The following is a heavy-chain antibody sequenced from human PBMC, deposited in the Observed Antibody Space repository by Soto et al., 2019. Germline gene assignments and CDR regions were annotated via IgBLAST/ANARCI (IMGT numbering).Heavy chain of an antibody. CDR3: GRERAGDLLGSSGVDV. J-gene: IGHJ6*02. V-gene: IGHV3-30*03. Sequence: QVQVVESGGGVVQPGRSLRLSCVASGFSFSHYGMQWVRQAPGKGLEWVAVISYDGSHKYYGESVTGRFTISRDNSKNPFYRQMKGLRLDDSVVYFWGRERAGDLLGSSGVDVWGQGPTV. CDR1: GFSFSHYG. D-gene: IGHD3-16*01. CDR2: ISYDGSHK.